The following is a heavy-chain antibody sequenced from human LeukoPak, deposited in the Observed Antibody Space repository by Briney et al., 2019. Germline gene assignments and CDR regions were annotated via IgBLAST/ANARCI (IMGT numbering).Heavy chain of an antibody. CDR1: GFTVSSNY. V-gene: IGHV3-53*01. D-gene: IGHD3-22*01. CDR2: IYTGGNT. CDR3: ARAQDGYSD. Sequence: GGSLRLSCAASGFTVSSNYMSWVRQAPGKGLEWVSVIYTGGNTHYADSVKGRFTISRDSYKNTLYLQMNSLRAEDTAVYYCARAQDGYSDWGQGTLVTVPS. J-gene: IGHJ4*02.